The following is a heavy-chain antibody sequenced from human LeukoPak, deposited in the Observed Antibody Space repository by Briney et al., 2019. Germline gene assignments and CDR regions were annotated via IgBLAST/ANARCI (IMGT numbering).Heavy chain of an antibody. J-gene: IGHJ4*02. CDR3: AKSSYDVGAYYCLDS. CDR1: GFTFSSYA. CDR2: ISYDGSNK. D-gene: IGHD3-22*01. V-gene: IGHV3-30-3*02. Sequence: GGSLRLSCAASGFTFSSYAMHWVRQAPGKGLEWVAVISYDGSNKYYADSVKGRFTISRDNSKNTLYLQMNSLRAEDTAVYYCAKSSYDVGAYYCLDSWGQGTLVAVSS.